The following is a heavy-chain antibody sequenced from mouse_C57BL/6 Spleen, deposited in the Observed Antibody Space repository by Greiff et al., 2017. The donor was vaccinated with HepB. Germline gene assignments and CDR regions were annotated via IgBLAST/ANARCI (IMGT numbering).Heavy chain of an antibody. Sequence: EVKRQESGPGLVKPSQSLSLTCSVTGYSITSGYYWNWIRQFPGNKLEWMGYISYDGSNNYNPSLKNRISITRDTSKNQFFLKLNSVTTEDTATYYCAREGITTVVSYYYAMDYWGQGTSVTVSS. V-gene: IGHV3-6*01. J-gene: IGHJ4*01. CDR3: AREGITTVVSYYYAMDY. CDR1: GYSITSGYY. CDR2: ISYDGSN. D-gene: IGHD1-1*01.